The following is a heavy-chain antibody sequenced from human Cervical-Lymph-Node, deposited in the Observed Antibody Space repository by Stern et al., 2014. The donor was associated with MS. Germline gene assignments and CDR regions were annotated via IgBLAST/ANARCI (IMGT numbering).Heavy chain of an antibody. V-gene: IGHV4-30-2*01. J-gene: IGHJ3*02. D-gene: IGHD4-17*01. CDR1: GGSISSGGYS. Sequence: QVQLQESGSGLVKPSQTLSLTCAVSGGSISSGGYSWSWIRQPPGKGLEWIGYIDHSGSTYYNPSLKSRVTISVDRAHNQVSPKLSSVTAADTAVYYCARSSTVTPNAFDIWGQGTMVTVSS. CDR3: ARSSTVTPNAFDI. CDR2: IDHSGST.